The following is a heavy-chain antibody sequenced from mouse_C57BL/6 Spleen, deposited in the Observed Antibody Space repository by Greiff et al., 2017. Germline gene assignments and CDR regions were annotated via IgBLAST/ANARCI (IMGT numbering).Heavy chain of an antibody. CDR1: GYTFTSYW. CDR3: ASVYGNYGYFDV. V-gene: IGHV1-59*01. CDR2: IDPSDSYT. Sequence: QVQLQQPGAELVRPGTSVKLSCKASGYTFTSYWMHWVKQRPGQGLEWIGVIDPSDSYTNYNQKFKGKATLTVDTSSSTAYMQLSSLTSEDSAVYYCASVYGNYGYFDVWGTGTTVTVSS. D-gene: IGHD2-1*01. J-gene: IGHJ1*03.